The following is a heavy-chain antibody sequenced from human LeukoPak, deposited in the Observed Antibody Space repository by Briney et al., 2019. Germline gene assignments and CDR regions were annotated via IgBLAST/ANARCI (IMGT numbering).Heavy chain of an antibody. CDR3: ARDLDYGDYVETYDY. D-gene: IGHD4-17*01. V-gene: IGHV4-39*07. CDR1: GGSISSSSYY. Sequence: SETLSLTCTVSGGSISSSSYYWGWIRQPPGKGLEWIGSIYYSGSTYYNPSHKSRVTISVDTSKNQFSLKLSSVTAADTAVYYCARDLDYGDYVETYDYWGQGTLVTVSS. J-gene: IGHJ4*02. CDR2: IYYSGST.